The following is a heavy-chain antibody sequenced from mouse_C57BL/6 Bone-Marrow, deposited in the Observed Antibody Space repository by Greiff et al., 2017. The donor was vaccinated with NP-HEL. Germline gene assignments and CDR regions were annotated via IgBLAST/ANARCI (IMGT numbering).Heavy chain of an antibody. CDR3: ARERTTVVAKRSYYAMDY. Sequence: EVQGVESGGGLVKPGGSLKLSCAASGFTFSSYAMSWVRQTPEKRLEWVATISDGGSYTYYPDNVKGRFTISRDNAKNNLYLQMSHLKSEDTAMYYCARERTTVVAKRSYYAMDYWGQGTSVTVSS. CDR2: ISDGGSYT. D-gene: IGHD1-1*01. J-gene: IGHJ4*01. CDR1: GFTFSSYA. V-gene: IGHV5-4*01.